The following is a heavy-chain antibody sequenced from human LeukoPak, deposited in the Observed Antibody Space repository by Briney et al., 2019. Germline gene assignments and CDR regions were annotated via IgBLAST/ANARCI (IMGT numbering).Heavy chain of an antibody. J-gene: IGHJ5*02. Sequence: PERSLRLSCAASGFTFSNYGMHWVRQAPGKGLEWVAAISSDGNHKHFADSVRGRFTISRDNSKYTLFLQMNSLRPDDTAVYYCARDRLPPPGVYCFDPWGQGTLVTVSS. CDR3: ARDRLPPPGVYCFDP. D-gene: IGHD5-12*01. CDR1: GFTFSNYG. V-gene: IGHV3-30*19. CDR2: ISSDGNHK.